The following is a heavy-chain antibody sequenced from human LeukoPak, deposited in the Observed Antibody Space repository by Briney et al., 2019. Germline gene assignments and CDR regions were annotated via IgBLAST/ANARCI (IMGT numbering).Heavy chain of an antibody. V-gene: IGHV3-23*01. D-gene: IGHD6-19*01. CDR1: GFTFSGFA. J-gene: IGHJ4*02. CDR2: SGSGGST. CDR3: ASPYSSGWIHFYFAY. Sequence: GGSLRLSCAASGFTFSGFAMISGSGGSTDYADSVKGRFTISRDNSKNTLYLQMNSLRPEDTAVYYCASPYSSGWIHFYFAYWGQGTLVTVSS.